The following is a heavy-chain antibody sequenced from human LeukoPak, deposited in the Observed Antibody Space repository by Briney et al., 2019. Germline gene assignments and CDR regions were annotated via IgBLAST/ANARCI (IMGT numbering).Heavy chain of an antibody. Sequence: PGGSLRLSCAASGFTLSSYAMHWVRQAPGKGLEWVAVISYDGSNKYYADSVKGRFTVSRDNSKNTLYLQMNSLRAEDTAVYYCARDPLAYYYYMDVWGKGTTVTVSS. CDR3: ARDPLAYYYYMDV. J-gene: IGHJ6*03. V-gene: IGHV3-30-3*01. CDR1: GFTLSSYA. D-gene: IGHD3-16*01. CDR2: ISYDGSNK.